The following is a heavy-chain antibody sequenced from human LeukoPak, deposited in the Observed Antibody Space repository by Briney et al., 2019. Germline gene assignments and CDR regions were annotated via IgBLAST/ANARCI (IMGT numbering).Heavy chain of an antibody. CDR2: ISSSSSYI. J-gene: IGHJ4*02. D-gene: IGHD6-13*01. CDR3: ARDVAGDY. CDR1: RFTFSNYG. V-gene: IGHV3-21*01. Sequence: GGSLRLSCAASRFTFSNYGMSWVRQAPGKGLEWVSSISSSSSYIYYADSVKGRFTISRDNAKNSLYLQMNSLRAEDTAVYYCARDVAGDYWGQGTLVTVSS.